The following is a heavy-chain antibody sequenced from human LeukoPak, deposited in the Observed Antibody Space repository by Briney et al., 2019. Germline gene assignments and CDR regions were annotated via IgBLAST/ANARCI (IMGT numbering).Heavy chain of an antibody. J-gene: IGHJ4*02. CDR3: ARLGEDSYGYQTDFDY. Sequence: GGSLRLSCAASGFTFSLYEMNWVRQAPGKGLDWVAFTSYDGTKNYYADSVKGRFTISRDNSKNTLFLQMNSLRPEDTAVYYCARLGEDSYGYQTDFDYWGQGTLVTVSS. D-gene: IGHD5-18*01. CDR2: TSYDGTKN. CDR1: GFTFSLYE. V-gene: IGHV3-30*03.